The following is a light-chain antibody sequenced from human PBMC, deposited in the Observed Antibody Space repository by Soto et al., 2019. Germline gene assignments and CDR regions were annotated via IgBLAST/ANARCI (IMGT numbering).Light chain of an antibody. V-gene: IGKV3-20*01. Sequence: EIVLTQSPVTLSLSPGERATLSCRASQSVRSTYLAWYQQQPVQAPRLLIYDASSRATGIPDRFSGSGSGTAVSITISRLEPADFAVYFCQQYGSSPPYSFGQGTKVEIK. CDR2: DAS. CDR3: QQYGSSPPYS. CDR1: QSVRSTY. J-gene: IGKJ2*03.